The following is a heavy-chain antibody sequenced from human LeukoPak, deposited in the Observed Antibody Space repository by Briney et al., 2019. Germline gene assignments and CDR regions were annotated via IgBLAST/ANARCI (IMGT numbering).Heavy chain of an antibody. CDR3: ARQNGKYFYYIDV. V-gene: IGHV3-66*04. D-gene: IGHD2/OR15-2a*01. CDR1: EFSVGSNY. Sequence: GGSLRLSCAASEFSVGSNYMTWVRQAPGKGLEWVSLIYSGGSTYYADSVKGRFTISRDNAKNSLSLQMNSLRAEDTAVYYCARQNGKYFYYIDVWGKGTTVTVSS. CDR2: IYSGGST. J-gene: IGHJ6*03.